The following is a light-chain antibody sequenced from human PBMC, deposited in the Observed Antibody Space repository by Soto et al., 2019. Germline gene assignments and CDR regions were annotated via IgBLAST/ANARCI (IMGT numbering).Light chain of an antibody. Sequence: QSVLTQPPSVSGAPGQRVTISCTGSSSNIRAGYDVHWYQQLPGTAPKLLIYVNSNRPSGVPDRFSGSKSGTSASLAITGLQAEDEADYYCQSYDSSLSAVVFGGGTKLTVL. CDR2: VNS. J-gene: IGLJ2*01. V-gene: IGLV1-40*01. CDR1: SSNIRAGYD. CDR3: QSYDSSLSAVV.